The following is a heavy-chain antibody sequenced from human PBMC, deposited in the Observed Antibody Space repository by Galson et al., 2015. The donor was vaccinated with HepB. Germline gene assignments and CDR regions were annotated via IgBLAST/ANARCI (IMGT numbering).Heavy chain of an antibody. CDR3: TIGHYGS. J-gene: IGHJ4*02. D-gene: IGHD5-24*01. CDR1: GYIFTNFD. V-gene: IGHV1-8*01. Sequence: SVKVSCKASGYIFTNFDINWARRAAGQGLEWLGLVSPKTGATDYAQRFQGRISMTSDTSISTAYMELNSLRSEDTAIYYCTIGHYGSWGQGSLVTVSS. CDR2: VSPKTGAT.